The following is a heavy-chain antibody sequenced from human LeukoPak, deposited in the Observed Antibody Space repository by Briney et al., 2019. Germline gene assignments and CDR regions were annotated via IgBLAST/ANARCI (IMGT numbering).Heavy chain of an antibody. CDR1: GHTFTRYY. V-gene: IGHV1-2*02. D-gene: IGHD6-19*01. J-gene: IGHJ5*02. CDR3: ARGRAPVAGTLPSWFDP. CDR2: INPNSGGT. Sequence: ASVKVSCKASGHTFTRYYMHWVRQAPGQGLEWMGWINPNSGGTNYAQKFQGRVTMTRDTSISTAYMELSRLRSDDTAVYYCARGRAPVAGTLPSWFDPWGQGTLVTVSS.